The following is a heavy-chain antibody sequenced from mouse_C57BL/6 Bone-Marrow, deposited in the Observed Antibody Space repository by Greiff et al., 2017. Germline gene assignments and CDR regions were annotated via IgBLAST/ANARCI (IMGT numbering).Heavy chain of an antibody. D-gene: IGHD1-1*01. Sequence: LVESGPELVKPGASVKLSCKASGYTFTSYAINWVKQRPGPGLAWIGWIYPRDGSPKYNEKFKGKATLTVDTSSSTAYMELHSLASEDSAVYFSARGGTVALDYWGQGTTLTVSS. CDR1: GYTFTSYA. CDR2: IYPRDGSP. J-gene: IGHJ2*01. V-gene: IGHV1-85*01. CDR3: ARGGTVALDY.